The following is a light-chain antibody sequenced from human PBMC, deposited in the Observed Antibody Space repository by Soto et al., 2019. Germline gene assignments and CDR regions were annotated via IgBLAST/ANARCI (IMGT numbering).Light chain of an antibody. Sequence: EVVLTQSPVTLSLSPGERATLSCRASQSVSSPYLAWYQQKPGPPPRLLIYGASSRATDIPDRFIGSGAGTEFNLTIARLAPEDFAMNYCQQYGSSPFPFGPGTKVDI. CDR2: GAS. CDR1: QSVSSPY. CDR3: QQYGSSPFP. J-gene: IGKJ3*01. V-gene: IGKV3-20*01.